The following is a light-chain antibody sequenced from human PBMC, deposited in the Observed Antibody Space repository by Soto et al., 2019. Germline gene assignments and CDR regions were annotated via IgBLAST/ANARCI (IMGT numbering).Light chain of an antibody. Sequence: DIQMTQSPSSLSASVGDRLTIPCRACQDISNYLHWHQKKAGKAPKLLMYDASNLETGVPSRFSGSGSGTDFTFSISSLQPEDFATYYCQQSYDPPFTFGPGTKVDIK. V-gene: IGKV1-33*01. CDR1: QDISNY. CDR3: QQSYDPPFT. CDR2: DAS. J-gene: IGKJ3*01.